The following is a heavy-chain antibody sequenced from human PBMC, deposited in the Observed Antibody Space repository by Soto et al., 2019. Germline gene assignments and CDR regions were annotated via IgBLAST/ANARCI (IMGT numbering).Heavy chain of an antibody. CDR1: GGSITSHY. D-gene: IGHD3-10*01. CDR3: ARQGFGQLHGLVDV. V-gene: IGHV4-59*08. Sequence: SETLSLNCSVSGGSITSHYCSWFRQPPGKGLEWIGYINHSGLTSYNPSLKSRVTMSVDTSKNQFSLKVNSVTAADTALYYCARQGFGQLHGLVDVWGPGTTVTVSS. CDR2: INHSGLT. J-gene: IGHJ6*02.